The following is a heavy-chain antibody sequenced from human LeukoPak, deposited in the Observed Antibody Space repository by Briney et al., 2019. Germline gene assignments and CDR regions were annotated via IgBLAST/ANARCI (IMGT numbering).Heavy chain of an antibody. CDR1: GGSFSGYY. CDR2: INHSGST. CDR3: ARLYLKPARPSTG. D-gene: IGHD6-6*01. J-gene: IGHJ4*02. Sequence: SETLSLTCAVYGGSFSGYYWSWIRQPPGKGLEWIGEINHSGSTNYNPSLKSRVTISVDTSKNQFSLKLSSVTAADTAVYYCARLYLKPARPSTGWGQGTLVTVSS. V-gene: IGHV4-34*01.